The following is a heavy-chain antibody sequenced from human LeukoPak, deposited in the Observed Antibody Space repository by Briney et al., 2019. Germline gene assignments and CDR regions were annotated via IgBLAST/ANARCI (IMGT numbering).Heavy chain of an antibody. CDR1: GFTFSSYW. D-gene: IGHD3-22*01. Sequence: GGSLRLSCAASGFTFSSYWMSWVRQAPGKGLEWVANIRGDGSLKYYLDSVKGRFTISRDNAKNSLYLQMNSLGAEDTAVYYCARDANYHDSSVYYDAFDIWGQGTMVTVSS. CDR3: ARDANYHDSSVYYDAFDI. V-gene: IGHV3-7*01. CDR2: IRGDGSLK. J-gene: IGHJ3*02.